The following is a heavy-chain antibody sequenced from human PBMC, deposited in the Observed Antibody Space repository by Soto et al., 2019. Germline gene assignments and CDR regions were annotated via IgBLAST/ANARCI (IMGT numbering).Heavy chain of an antibody. CDR2: ISSSSSTI. J-gene: IGHJ4*02. V-gene: IGHV3-48*01. Sequence: EVQLVESGGGLVQPGGSLRLSCAASGFTFSSYSMNWVRQAPGKGLEWVSYISSSSSTIYYADSVKGRFTISSDNAKKSLYVQMNSLRAEDTAVYYCARTGDCSPFDYWGQGTLVTVSS. D-gene: IGHD2-21*02. CDR1: GFTFSSYS. CDR3: ARTGDCSPFDY.